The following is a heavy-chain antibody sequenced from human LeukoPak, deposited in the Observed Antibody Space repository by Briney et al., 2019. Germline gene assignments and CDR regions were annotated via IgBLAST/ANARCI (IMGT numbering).Heavy chain of an antibody. V-gene: IGHV1-8*01. J-gene: IGHJ4*02. CDR2: MNPNSGNT. D-gene: IGHD2-2*02. Sequence: ASVKVSCKASGYTFTSYDMNWVRQATGQGLEWMGWMNPNSGNTDYAHKFQGRVTMTRNTSISTSYIELTTLKSEDTAVYYCARTIRRYCSSTSCYIFDYWGQGTLVTVS. CDR3: ARTIRRYCSSTSCYIFDY. CDR1: GYTFTSYD.